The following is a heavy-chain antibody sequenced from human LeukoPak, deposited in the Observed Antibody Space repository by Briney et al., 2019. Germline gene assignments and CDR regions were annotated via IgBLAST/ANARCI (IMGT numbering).Heavy chain of an antibody. J-gene: IGHJ4*02. CDR1: GFTVSSNY. CDR3: ARDTYPPQLIDY. CDR2: IYSGGST. D-gene: IGHD5-18*01. Sequence: GGSLRLSCAASGFTVSSNYMSWVRQAPGKGLEWVSVIYSGGSTYYADSVKGRFTISRDIAKNSLYLQMISLRAEDTAVYYCARDTYPPQLIDYWGQGTLVTVSS. V-gene: IGHV3-66*01.